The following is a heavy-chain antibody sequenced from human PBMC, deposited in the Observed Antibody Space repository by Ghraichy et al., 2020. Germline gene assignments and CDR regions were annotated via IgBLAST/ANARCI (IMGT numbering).Heavy chain of an antibody. CDR2: ISGSGGST. CDR1: GFTFRSYA. V-gene: IGHV3-23*01. Sequence: GGSLRLSCAASGFTFRSYAMSWVRQAPGKGLEWVSAISGSGGSTYYADSVKGRFTISRDNSKNTLYLQMNSLRAEDTAVYYCAKVFDYSQMSYPLDYWGQGTLVTVSS. CDR3: AKVFDYSQMSYPLDY. J-gene: IGHJ4*02. D-gene: IGHD4-11*01.